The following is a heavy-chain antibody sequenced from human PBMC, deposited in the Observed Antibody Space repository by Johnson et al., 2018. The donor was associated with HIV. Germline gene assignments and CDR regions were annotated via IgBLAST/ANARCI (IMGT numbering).Heavy chain of an antibody. Sequence: QVQLVESGGGLIQPGGSLRLSCAASGFSVRTNYMSWVRQAPGKGLEWVAVISYDGKNRYDVDSVKGGFTISRDNSKNTLYLQMNSLRAEDAAVYYCAKDLPSGWDGGDAFDIWGQGTMVTVSS. CDR2: ISYDGKNR. CDR3: AKDLPSGWDGGDAFDI. D-gene: IGHD6-19*01. CDR1: GFSVRTNY. V-gene: IGHV3-30*18. J-gene: IGHJ3*02.